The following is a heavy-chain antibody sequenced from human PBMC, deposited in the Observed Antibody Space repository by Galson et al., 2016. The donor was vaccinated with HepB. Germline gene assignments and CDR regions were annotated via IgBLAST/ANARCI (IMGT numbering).Heavy chain of an antibody. CDR3: AREGLADGSYFDY. CDR2: IKEDGTEK. J-gene: IGHJ4*02. CDR1: GFSFNNYA. Sequence: LRLSCAASGFSFNNYAMGWVRQTPGKGLEWVANIKEDGTEKCYADSVKGRFTISRDNARNSLYLQMNSLRAEDTGIYYCAREGLADGSYFDYWGRGTLVTVS. V-gene: IGHV3-7*01. D-gene: IGHD5-24*01.